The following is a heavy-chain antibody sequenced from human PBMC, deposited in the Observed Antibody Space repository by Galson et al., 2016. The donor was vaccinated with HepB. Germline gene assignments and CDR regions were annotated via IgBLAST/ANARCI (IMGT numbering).Heavy chain of an antibody. CDR2: ISYDGSNK. CDR3: ARDGSGKYYFDY. Sequence: SLRLSCAASRFTFSNYAMHWVRQAPGKGLEWVAVISYDGSNKYYADSVKGRFTISRDNSKNTLYLQMNSLRAEDTAVYYCARDGSGKYYFDYWGQGTLVTVSS. J-gene: IGHJ4*02. V-gene: IGHV3-30-3*01. CDR1: RFTFSNYA.